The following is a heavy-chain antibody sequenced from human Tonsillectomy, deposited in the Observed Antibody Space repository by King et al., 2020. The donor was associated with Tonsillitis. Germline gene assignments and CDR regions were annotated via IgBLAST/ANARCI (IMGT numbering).Heavy chain of an antibody. CDR2: SSWNSGSI. V-gene: IGHV3-9*01. CDR1: GFTFDDYS. Sequence: VQLVESGGGLVQPGRSLRLSCAASGFTFDDYSMHWVRQGPGKGLEWVSGSSWNSGSIGYADSVKGRFTIPRDNPKSSLYLQMNSLRAEDTALYYCAKDMGVWSGDGMDVWGQGTTVTVSS. J-gene: IGHJ6*02. D-gene: IGHD3-3*01. CDR3: AKDMGVWSGDGMDV.